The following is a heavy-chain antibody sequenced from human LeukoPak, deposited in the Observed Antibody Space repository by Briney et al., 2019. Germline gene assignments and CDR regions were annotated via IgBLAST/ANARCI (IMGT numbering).Heavy chain of an antibody. CDR2: IYYSGST. D-gene: IGHD6-25*01. Sequence: SETLSLTCTVSGGSISSSSYYWGWIRQPPGKGLEWIGSIYYSGSTYYNPSLKSRVTISVDTSKNQFSLKLSSVTAADRALYYCARARETEAIDSWGQGTLVTVSS. J-gene: IGHJ4*02. V-gene: IGHV4-39*01. CDR1: GGSISSSSYY. CDR3: ARARETEAIDS.